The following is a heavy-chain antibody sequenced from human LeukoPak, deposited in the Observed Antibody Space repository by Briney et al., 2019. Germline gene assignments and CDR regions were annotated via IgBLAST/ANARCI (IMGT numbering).Heavy chain of an antibody. CDR1: EFTFASYA. CDR3: AKDHPYDFWSGYPPGWFDP. Sequence: PGGSLRLSCAASEFTFASYAMSWVRQAPGKGLEWVSTISGSGGTTYYADSVRGRFTISRDNSNNTLYLQMNSLRAEDTAVYYCAKDHPYDFWSGYPPGWFDPWGQGTLATVSS. D-gene: IGHD3-3*01. V-gene: IGHV3-23*01. J-gene: IGHJ5*02. CDR2: ISGSGGTT.